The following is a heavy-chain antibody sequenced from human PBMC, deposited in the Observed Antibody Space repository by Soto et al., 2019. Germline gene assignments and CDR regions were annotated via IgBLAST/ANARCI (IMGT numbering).Heavy chain of an antibody. J-gene: IGHJ4*02. V-gene: IGHV3-48*01. D-gene: IGHD2-15*01. Sequence: GVSLRLDCATAGFTFSSYSMNCGRQTKGNGLELVSYISSSSSTIYYADSVKGRFTISRDNAKNSLYLQMNSLRAEDTAVYYCARRYCSGGSCHLDYWGQGTLVTVSS. CDR1: GFTFSSYS. CDR3: ARRYCSGGSCHLDY. CDR2: ISSSSSTI.